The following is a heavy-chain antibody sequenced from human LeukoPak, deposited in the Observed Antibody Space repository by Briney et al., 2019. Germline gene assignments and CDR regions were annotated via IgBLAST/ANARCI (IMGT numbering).Heavy chain of an antibody. J-gene: IGHJ3*02. CDR2: IYYSGST. CDR1: GGSISSSSYY. Sequence: SETLSLTCTVSGGSISSSSYYWGWIRQPPGKWLEWIGSIYYSGSTYYNPSLKSRVTISVDTSKNQFSLKLSSVTAADTAVYYCARLLDYGGNSVAFDIWGQGTMVTVSS. CDR3: ARLLDYGGNSVAFDI. V-gene: IGHV4-39*01. D-gene: IGHD4-23*01.